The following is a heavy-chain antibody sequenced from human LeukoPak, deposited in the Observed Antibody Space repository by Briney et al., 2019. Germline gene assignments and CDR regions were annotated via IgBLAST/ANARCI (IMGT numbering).Heavy chain of an antibody. CDR2: ISGSGGTT. CDR1: GITLSNYG. V-gene: IGHV3-23*01. Sequence: GSLRLSCAVSGITLSNYGMSWVRQAPGKGLEWVAGISGSGGTTNYADSVKGRFTISRDNPKNTLYLQMNSLRAEDTAVYFCAKRGVVIRVILVGFHREAYYFDSWGQGALVTVSS. D-gene: IGHD3-22*01. CDR3: AKRGVVIRVILVGFHREAYYFDS. J-gene: IGHJ4*02.